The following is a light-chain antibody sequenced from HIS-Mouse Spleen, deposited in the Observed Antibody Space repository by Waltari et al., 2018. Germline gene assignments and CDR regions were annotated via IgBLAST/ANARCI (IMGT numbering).Light chain of an antibody. CDR1: ALPKQY. V-gene: IGLV3-10*01. Sequence: SYELTQPPSVSVSPGQTARITCSGDALPKQYAYLYQQKSGQATVLVIYEDSKRPSGIPERFSGSSSGTMATLTISGAQVEDEADYYCYSTDSSGNHRVFGGGTKLTVL. CDR3: YSTDSSGNHRV. CDR2: EDS. J-gene: IGLJ2*01.